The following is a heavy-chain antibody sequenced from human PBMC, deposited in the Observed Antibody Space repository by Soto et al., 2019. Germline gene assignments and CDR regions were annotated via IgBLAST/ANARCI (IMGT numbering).Heavy chain of an antibody. J-gene: IGHJ4*02. CDR1: GYTFTSYG. Sequence: ASVKVSCKASGYTFTSYGISWVRQAPGQGLEWMGWISAYNGNTNYAQKLQGRVTMTTDTSTSTAYMELRSLRSDDTAVYYCARGYSSGWYGEDYFDYWGQGTLVTVSS. V-gene: IGHV1-18*01. CDR2: ISAYNGNT. CDR3: ARGYSSGWYGEDYFDY. D-gene: IGHD6-19*01.